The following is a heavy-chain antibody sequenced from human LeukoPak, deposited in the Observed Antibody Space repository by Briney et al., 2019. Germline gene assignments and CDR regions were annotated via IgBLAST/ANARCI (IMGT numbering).Heavy chain of an antibody. CDR2: INPNSGGT. CDR3: ARLGCSGGSCYSVDY. J-gene: IGHJ4*02. CDR1: GYTFTGYY. Sequence: ASVKVSCKASGYTFTGYYMHWVRQAPGQGLVWMGWINPNSGGTNYAQKFQGRVTMTRDTSISTAYMELSRLRSDDTAVYYCARLGCSGGSCYSVDYWGQGTLVTVSS. D-gene: IGHD2-15*01. V-gene: IGHV1-2*02.